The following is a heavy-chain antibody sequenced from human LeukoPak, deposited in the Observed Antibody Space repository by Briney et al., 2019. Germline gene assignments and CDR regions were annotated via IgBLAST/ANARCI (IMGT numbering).Heavy chain of an antibody. Sequence: GGSLRLSCTASGFTSSSYGMHWVRQAPGKGLEWVTFIRHDGSATYADSVKGRFTSSRDNSKSTVYLEVNSLRPEDTAVYYCARLMVGQAGVGATHLDYWGQGTLLSVSS. D-gene: IGHD1-26*01. CDR1: GFTSSSYG. CDR3: ARLMVGQAGVGATHLDY. CDR2: IRHDGSAT. V-gene: IGHV3-30*02. J-gene: IGHJ4*02.